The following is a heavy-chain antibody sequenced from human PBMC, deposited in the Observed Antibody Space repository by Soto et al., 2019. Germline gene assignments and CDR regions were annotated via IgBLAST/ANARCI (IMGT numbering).Heavy chain of an antibody. D-gene: IGHD3-10*01. J-gene: IGHJ4*02. CDR2: ISGSGGST. V-gene: IGHV3-23*01. CDR3: AKASGWLGECDY. CDR1: GFTFSSYA. Sequence: EVQLLESGGGLVQPGGSLSLSCAASGFTFSSYAMSWVRQAPGKGLEWVSAISGSGGSTYYADSVKGRFTISRDNSKNTLYLQMNSLRAEDTAVYYCAKASGWLGECDYWGQGTLVTVSS.